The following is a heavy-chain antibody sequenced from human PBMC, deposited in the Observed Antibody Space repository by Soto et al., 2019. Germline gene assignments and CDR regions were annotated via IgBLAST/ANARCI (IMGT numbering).Heavy chain of an antibody. D-gene: IGHD3-3*01. CDR1: GFKFNYYA. V-gene: IGHV3-48*02. J-gene: IGHJ4*02. CDR3: VADSIYGSHWVSHFDQ. Sequence: EVQLVESGGGLVQPGGSLRLSCATSGFKFNYYAMNWVRQVPGKGLEWVSYISATSAKIDYADSVKGRFTISRDNARNSLYLHMNSLRDEDTAVYHCVADSIYGSHWVSHFDQWGRGTLVTVSS. CDR2: ISATSAKI.